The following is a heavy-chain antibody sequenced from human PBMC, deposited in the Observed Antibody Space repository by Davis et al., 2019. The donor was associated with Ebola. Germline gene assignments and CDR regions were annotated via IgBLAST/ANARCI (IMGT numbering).Heavy chain of an antibody. CDR1: GYSFTHYS. D-gene: IGHD2-2*01. CDR2: VSGNNGKT. CDR3: ARDIGVAVPGVMKDAFDI. Sequence: ASVKVSCQASGYSFTHYSFSWVRQAPGQGLEWMGWVSGNNGKTDYAQKFQGRVTMTTDTSTSTAYMELRSLTSDDTAVYYCARDIGVAVPGVMKDAFDIWGQGTMVTVSS. J-gene: IGHJ3*02. V-gene: IGHV1-18*01.